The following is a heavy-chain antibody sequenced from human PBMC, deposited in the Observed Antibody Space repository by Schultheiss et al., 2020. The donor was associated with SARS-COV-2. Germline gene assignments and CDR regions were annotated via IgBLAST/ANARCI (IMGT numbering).Heavy chain of an antibody. D-gene: IGHD3-10*01. J-gene: IGHJ4*02. Sequence: SETLSLTCAVSGYSISSGYYWGWIRQPPGKGLEWIGEINHSGSTNYNPSLKSRVTISVDTSMNHFSLMLSSVTATDTAMYYCAGTWFGEPPNGYYFDYWGQGTLVTVSS. V-gene: IGHV4-38-2*01. CDR2: INHSGST. CDR3: AGTWFGEPPNGYYFDY. CDR1: GYSISSGYY.